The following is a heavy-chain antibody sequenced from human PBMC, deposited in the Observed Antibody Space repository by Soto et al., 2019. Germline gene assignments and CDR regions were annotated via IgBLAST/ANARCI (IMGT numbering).Heavy chain of an antibody. Sequence: PGESLKISCKGSQYNFMHFWVGWVRQMHGKGLEWMGVIFPADSDTSFCSSFQGRVTMSVDKSTDTGYLQWSSLEASHTAIYYCTGTLTSAMDVWGQGTPVNV. V-gene: IGHV5-51*01. CDR3: TGTLTSAMDV. D-gene: IGHD4-4*01. CDR2: IFPADSDT. CDR1: QYNFMHFW. J-gene: IGHJ6*02.